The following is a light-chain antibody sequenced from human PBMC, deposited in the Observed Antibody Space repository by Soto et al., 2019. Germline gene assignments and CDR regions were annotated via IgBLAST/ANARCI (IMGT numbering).Light chain of an antibody. Sequence: DIVWTQSTATLCLYPGARATLSCRASQSVSSYLAWYQQKPGQAPRLLIYDASNRATGVPARFSGSGSGTDFTLAISSLDPEDFAAYFCQQRGNWPITFGQGTRLEIK. CDR3: QQRGNWPIT. V-gene: IGKV3-11*01. CDR2: DAS. CDR1: QSVSSY. J-gene: IGKJ5*01.